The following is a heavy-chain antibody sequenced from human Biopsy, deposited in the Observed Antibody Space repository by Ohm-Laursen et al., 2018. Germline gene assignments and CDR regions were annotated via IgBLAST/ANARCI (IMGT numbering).Heavy chain of an antibody. CDR2: IYYSVKT. J-gene: IGHJ6*02. D-gene: IGHD4-11*01. V-gene: IGHV4-59*02. CDR3: ARASGILNYGNFKYYPYSGMDV. Sequence: SDTLSLTCTVSGDSVTKYYWSWIRQPPGKGLEWIGHIYYSVKTNYNPSLQSRVSISVDTSRNQVSLTLSSVNAADTGVYYCARASGILNYGNFKYYPYSGMDVWGQGTKVTVSS. CDR1: GDSVTKYY.